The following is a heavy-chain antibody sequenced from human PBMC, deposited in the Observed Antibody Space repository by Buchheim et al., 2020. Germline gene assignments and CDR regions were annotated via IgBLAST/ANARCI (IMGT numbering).Heavy chain of an antibody. CDR1: GFTFSSYA. V-gene: IGHV3-30*04. Sequence: QVQLVESGGGVVQPGRSLRLSCAASGFTFSSYAMHWVRQAPGKGLEWVAVISYDGSNKYYADSVKGRFTISRDNSKNTLYLQMNSLRAEDTAVYYCARGWDGYNSRGDFDYWGQGTL. CDR2: ISYDGSNK. CDR3: ARGWDGYNSRGDFDY. D-gene: IGHD5-24*01. J-gene: IGHJ4*02.